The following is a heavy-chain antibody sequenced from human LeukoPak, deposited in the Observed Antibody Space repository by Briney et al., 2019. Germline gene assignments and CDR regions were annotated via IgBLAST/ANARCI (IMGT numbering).Heavy chain of an antibody. Sequence: SETLSLTCTVSGGSISSYYWSWIRQPPGNGLEWIGEINHSGSTNYNPSLKSRVTISVDTSKNQFSLKLSSVTAADTAVYYCARGRMAARLFRWFDPWGQGTLVTVSS. V-gene: IGHV4-34*01. D-gene: IGHD6-6*01. J-gene: IGHJ5*02. CDR3: ARGRMAARLFRWFDP. CDR1: GGSISSYY. CDR2: INHSGST.